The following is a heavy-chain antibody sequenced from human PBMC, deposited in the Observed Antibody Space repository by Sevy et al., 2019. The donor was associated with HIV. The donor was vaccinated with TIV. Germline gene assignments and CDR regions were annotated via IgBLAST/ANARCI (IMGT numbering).Heavy chain of an antibody. V-gene: IGHV3-72*01. D-gene: IGHD6-13*01. CDR3: ATHAGIAAAGRVFDY. CDR2: TRNKADSYTT. J-gene: IGHJ4*02. Sequence: GGSLRLSCAASGFTFSDHYMEWVRQAPGKGLEWVGRTRNKADSYTTEYAASVKGRFTMSRVDSKNSRYLQMNSLKTEDTAVYYWATHAGIAAAGRVFDYWGQGSLVTVSS. CDR1: GFTFSDHY.